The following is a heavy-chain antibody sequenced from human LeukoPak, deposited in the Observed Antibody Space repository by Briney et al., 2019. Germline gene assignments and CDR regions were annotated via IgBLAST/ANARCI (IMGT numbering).Heavy chain of an antibody. CDR3: ARRMGRRFGERYYYYHYMDV. V-gene: IGHV4-34*01. D-gene: IGHD3-10*01. Sequence: GSLRLSCAASGFTFSNAWMSWIRQPPGKGLEWIGGINHSGSFNYNSSLKGRVTISVDTSKNQFSLKLSSVTAADTAVYYCARRMGRRFGERYYYYHYMDVWGKGTTVTISS. CDR2: INHSGSF. CDR1: GFTFSNAW. J-gene: IGHJ6*03.